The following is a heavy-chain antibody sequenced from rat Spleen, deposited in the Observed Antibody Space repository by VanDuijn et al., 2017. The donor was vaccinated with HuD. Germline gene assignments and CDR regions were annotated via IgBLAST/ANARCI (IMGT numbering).Heavy chain of an antibody. CDR3: ARGIAAI. D-gene: IGHD1-2*01. CDR1: GFTFSDYY. V-gene: IGHV5-7*01. CDR2: IIYDGSST. J-gene: IGHJ2*01. Sequence: EVQLVESGGGLVQPGKSLTLSCAASGFTFSDYYMAWVRQAPTKGLEWVATIIYDGSSTYYRDSVKGRFTNTRDNAKSTLYLQMDSLRSTDTATYYWARGIAAIGGQGVMVTVSS.